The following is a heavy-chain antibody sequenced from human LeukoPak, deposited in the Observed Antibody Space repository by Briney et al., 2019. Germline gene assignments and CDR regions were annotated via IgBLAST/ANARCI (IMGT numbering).Heavy chain of an antibody. Sequence: PGGSLRLSCAASGFTFSSYSMNWVRQAPGKGLEWVSSISSSSYYIYYADSVRGRFTISRDNAKNLLYLQMNSLRAEDTAVYYCARLRDWNYAIDYWGQATLVTVSS. CDR1: GFTFSSYS. CDR2: ISSSSYYI. J-gene: IGHJ4*02. CDR3: ARLRDWNYAIDY. D-gene: IGHD1-7*01. V-gene: IGHV3-21*01.